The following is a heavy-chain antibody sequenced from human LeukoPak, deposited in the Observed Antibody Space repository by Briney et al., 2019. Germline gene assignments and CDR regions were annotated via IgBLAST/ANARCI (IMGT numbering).Heavy chain of an antibody. CDR2: ISAYNGNT. CDR3: ARELTGTTSVDY. CDR1: SYTFTSYG. J-gene: IGHJ4*02. D-gene: IGHD1-7*01. Sequence: ASVKVSCKASSYTFTSYGISWVRQAPGQGLEWMGWISAYNGNTNYAQKLQGRVTMTTDTSTSTAYMELRSLRSDDTAVYYCARELTGTTSVDYWGQGTLVTVSS. V-gene: IGHV1-18*01.